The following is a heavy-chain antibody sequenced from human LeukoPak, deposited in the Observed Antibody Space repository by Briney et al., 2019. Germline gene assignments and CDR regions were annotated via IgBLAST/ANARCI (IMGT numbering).Heavy chain of an antibody. CDR3: ASSRTYYYDSSGYYSYYYYMDV. J-gene: IGHJ6*03. CDR2: IIPIFGTA. V-gene: IGHV1-69*13. Sequence: GASVKVSCKASGGTFSSYAISWVRQAPGQGLEWMGGIIPIFGTANYAQKFQGRVTITADESTSTAYMELSSLRSEDTAVYYCASSRTYYYDSSGYYSYYYYMDVWGKGTTVTISS. D-gene: IGHD3-22*01. CDR1: GGTFSSYA.